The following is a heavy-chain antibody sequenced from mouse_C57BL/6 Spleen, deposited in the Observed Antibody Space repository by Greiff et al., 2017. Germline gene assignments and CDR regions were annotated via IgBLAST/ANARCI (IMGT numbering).Heavy chain of an antibody. CDR3: AKAGTASYYFDY. V-gene: IGHV1-82*01. D-gene: IGHD1-2*01. Sequence: QVHVKQSGPELVKPGASVKISCKASGYAFSSSWMNWVKQRPGKGLEWIGRIYPGDGDTNYNGKFKGKATLTADKSSSTAYMQLSSLTSEDSAVYFCAKAGTASYYFDYWGQGTTLTVSS. CDR2: IYPGDGDT. CDR1: GYAFSSSW. J-gene: IGHJ2*01.